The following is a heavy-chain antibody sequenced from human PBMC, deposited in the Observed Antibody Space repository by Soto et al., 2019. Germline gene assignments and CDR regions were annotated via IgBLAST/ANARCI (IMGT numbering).Heavy chain of an antibody. CDR1: GFTFSSYA. J-gene: IGHJ6*02. CDR2: ISGSGGST. D-gene: IGHD1-26*01. Sequence: GGSLRLSCAASGFTFSSYAMSWVRQAPGKGLEWVSAISGSGGSTYYADSVKGRFTISRDNSKNTLYLQMNSLRAEDTAVYYCAKIMRLEGATSSYYYYGMDVWGQGTTVTVSS. CDR3: AKIMRLEGATSSYYYYGMDV. V-gene: IGHV3-23*01.